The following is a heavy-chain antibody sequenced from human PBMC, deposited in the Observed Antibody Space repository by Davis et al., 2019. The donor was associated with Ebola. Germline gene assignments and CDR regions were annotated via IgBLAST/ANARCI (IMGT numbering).Heavy chain of an antibody. CDR1: GASINNYF. CDR3: ARSPITYYYDTSGYRFDY. Sequence: MPSETLSLTCTVSGASINNYFWSWIRQPPGKRLEWIGYIHYSGNTNYNPSLKSRVTISVDTSKNQFSLNLSSVTAADTAVYYCARSPITYYYDTSGYRFDYWGQGTLVTVSS. CDR2: IHYSGNT. D-gene: IGHD3-22*01. V-gene: IGHV4-59*08. J-gene: IGHJ4*02.